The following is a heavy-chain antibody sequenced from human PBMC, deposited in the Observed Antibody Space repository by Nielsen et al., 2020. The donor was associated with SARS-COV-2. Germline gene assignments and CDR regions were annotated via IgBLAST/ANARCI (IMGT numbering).Heavy chain of an antibody. CDR1: GFTFDDYA. Sequence: GGSLRLSCAASGFTFDDYAMHWVRQAPGKALEWVSGISWNSGSIGYADSVKGRFTISRDNAKNSLYLQMNSLRAEDTALYYCAKIAAAGTMDYWGQGTLVTVSS. D-gene: IGHD6-13*01. CDR3: AKIAAAGTMDY. J-gene: IGHJ4*02. V-gene: IGHV3-9*01. CDR2: ISWNSGSI.